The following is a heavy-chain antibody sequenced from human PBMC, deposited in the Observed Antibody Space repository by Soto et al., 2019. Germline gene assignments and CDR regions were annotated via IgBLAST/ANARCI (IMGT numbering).Heavy chain of an antibody. CDR2: IYWDDDK. CDR1: GFSLSTSGVG. V-gene: IGHV2-5*02. D-gene: IGHD4-17*01. J-gene: IGHJ4*02. Sequence: QITLKESGPPLVKPTQTLTLTCTFSGFSLSTSGVGVGWIRQPPGKALEWLALIYWDDDKRYSPSLKSRPTITKDTSKNQVVLTMTYVDPVDTATSYCARHGDYYDYWGQGTLVTVSS. CDR3: ARHGDYYDY.